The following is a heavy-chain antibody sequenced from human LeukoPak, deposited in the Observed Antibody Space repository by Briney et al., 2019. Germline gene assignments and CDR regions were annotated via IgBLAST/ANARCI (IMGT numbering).Heavy chain of an antibody. D-gene: IGHD6-19*01. V-gene: IGHV3-21*01. CDR2: ISSISSYI. J-gene: IGHJ4*02. CDR1: GFNFSSYS. Sequence: PGGSLRLSCAASGFNFSSYSLNWLRQDPGKGLESISSISSISSYIYYADSVKRRFTISRDNAKNSLYLQKNNLRVEQSPVNYRASDSSLSGCSDWGQGTLVTVSS. CDR3: ASDSSLSGCSD.